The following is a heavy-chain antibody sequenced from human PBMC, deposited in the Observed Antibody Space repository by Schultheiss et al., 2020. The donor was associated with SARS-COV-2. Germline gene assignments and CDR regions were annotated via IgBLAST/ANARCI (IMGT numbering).Heavy chain of an antibody. CDR2: IYYSGST. CDR3: ARALRLGELSTPNYFDY. CDR1: GGSISSYY. D-gene: IGHD3-16*02. Sequence: SETLSLTCAVYGGSISSYYWSWIRQPPGKGLEWIGYIYYSGSTNYNPSLKSRVTISVDTSKNQFSLKLSSVTAADTAVYYCARALRLGELSTPNYFDYWGQGTLVTVSS. J-gene: IGHJ4*02. V-gene: IGHV4-59*01.